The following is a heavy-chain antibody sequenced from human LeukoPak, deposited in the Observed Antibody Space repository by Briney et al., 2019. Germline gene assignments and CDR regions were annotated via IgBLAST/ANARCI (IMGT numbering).Heavy chain of an antibody. V-gene: IGHV5-51*03. CDR2: IYPCDSDT. D-gene: IGHD6-6*01. CDR3: ARTYIAARPGAYYYMDL. CDR1: GYRFTSYW. J-gene: IGHJ6*03. Sequence: GESLKISCKGSGYRFTSYWIGWVRQMPGKGVEGVGIIYPCDSDTIYSPSFQGQVTISADQSISTAYLQWSSLKASDTAMYYCARTYIAARPGAYYYMDLWGKGTTVTVSS.